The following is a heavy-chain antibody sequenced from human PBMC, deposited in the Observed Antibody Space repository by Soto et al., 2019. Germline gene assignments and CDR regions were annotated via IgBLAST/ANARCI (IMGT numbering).Heavy chain of an antibody. CDR2: ISAYNGNT. J-gene: IGHJ5*02. CDR3: ARDQGDYDFGSGYYRWWFDP. CDR1: GYTFTSYG. Sequence: ASVKVSCKASGYTFTSYGISWVRQAPGQGLEWMGWISAYNGNTNYAQKLQGRVTMTTDTSTSTAYMELRSLRSDDTAVYYCARDQGDYDFGSGYYRWWFDPWGQGTLFTVSS. V-gene: IGHV1-18*01. D-gene: IGHD3-3*01.